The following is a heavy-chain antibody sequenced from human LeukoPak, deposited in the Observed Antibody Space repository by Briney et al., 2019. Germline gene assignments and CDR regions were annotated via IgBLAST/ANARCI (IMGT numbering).Heavy chain of an antibody. D-gene: IGHD1-26*01. J-gene: IGHJ4*02. CDR2: ISGSGGST. CDR3: ARSREGETPLNK. CDR1: GFTFSSFP. V-gene: IGHV3-23*01. Sequence: GGSLRLSCAASGFTFSSFPMSWVRQAPGKGLEWVSSISGSGGSTYYADSVKGRFTISRDNSKNTLYLQMNSLRVEDTAVYFCARSREGETPLNKWGQGNLVTVSS.